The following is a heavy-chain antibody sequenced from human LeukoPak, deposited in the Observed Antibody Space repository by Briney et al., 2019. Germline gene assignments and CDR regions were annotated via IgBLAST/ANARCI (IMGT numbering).Heavy chain of an antibody. Sequence: GGSLRLSCAASGFSFSSYEMNWVRQAPGKGLEWLSYISSSSGNIYYADSVKGRFTISRDNAKNSLYLQMNSLRAEDTAVYYCARQGRMVRGVIVIDDWGQGTLVTVSS. J-gene: IGHJ4*02. D-gene: IGHD3-10*01. CDR2: ISSSSGNI. CDR1: GFSFSSYE. CDR3: ARQGRMVRGVIVIDD. V-gene: IGHV3-48*03.